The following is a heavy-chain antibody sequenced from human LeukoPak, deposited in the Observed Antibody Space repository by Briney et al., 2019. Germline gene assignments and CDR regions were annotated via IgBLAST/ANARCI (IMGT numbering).Heavy chain of an antibody. CDR1: AFTFNNYA. V-gene: IGHV3-23*01. CDR3: AQGGEYFDY. D-gene: IGHD3-16*01. CDR2: ISPSGIST. Sequence: GGSLRLSCAASAFTFNNYAMSWVRRPPGKGPEWVSTISPSGISTYYADSVKGRFTFSRDNSRNRLYLEMHSLRAEDTAVYYCAQGGEYFDYWGQGTLVTVSS. J-gene: IGHJ4*02.